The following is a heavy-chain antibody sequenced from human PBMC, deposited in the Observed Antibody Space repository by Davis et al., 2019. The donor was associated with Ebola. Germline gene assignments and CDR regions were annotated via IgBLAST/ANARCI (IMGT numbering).Heavy chain of an antibody. CDR2: ISAYNGNT. CDR1: SYTFTNYG. J-gene: IGHJ4*02. CDR3: ARPVGYCSGGSCYPAHFDY. V-gene: IGHV1-18*01. D-gene: IGHD2-15*01. Sequence: ASVQVSCKASSYTFTNYGISLVRQAPGQGLEWMGWISAYNGNTKYAQKLQGRVTMTTDTSTSTAYMELRSLRSDDTAVYYCARPVGYCSGGSCYPAHFDYWGQGTLVTVSS.